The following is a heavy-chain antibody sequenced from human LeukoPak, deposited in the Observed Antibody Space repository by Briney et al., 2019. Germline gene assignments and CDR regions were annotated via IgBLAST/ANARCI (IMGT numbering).Heavy chain of an antibody. CDR3: ARDVATHKDAFDS. D-gene: IGHD2-21*01. CDR2: ISYDGSNK. V-gene: IGHV3-30*04. J-gene: IGHJ3*02. Sequence: GGSLRLSCAASGFTFSSYAMHWVRQAPGKGLEWVAVISYDGSNKYYADSVKGRFTISRDNSKNTLYLQMNSLRAEDTAVYYCARDVATHKDAFDSWGQGTMVTVSS. CDR1: GFTFSSYA.